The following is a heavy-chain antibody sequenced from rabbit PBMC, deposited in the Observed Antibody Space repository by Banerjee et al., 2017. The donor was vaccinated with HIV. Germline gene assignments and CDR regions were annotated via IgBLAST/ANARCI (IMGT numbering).Heavy chain of an antibody. CDR3: AKDLYFSL. Sequence: QQQLVETGGGLVQPGGSLTLSCKASGFDLSSHYDMCWVRQAPGKGLEWIACIGTGNGNIWYASWAKGRFTISKTSSTTVTLQMTSLTAADTATYFCAKDLYFSLWGPGTLVTVS. CDR2: IGTGNGNI. J-gene: IGHJ6*01. V-gene: IGHV1S45*01. D-gene: IGHD5-1*01. CDR1: GFDLSSHYD.